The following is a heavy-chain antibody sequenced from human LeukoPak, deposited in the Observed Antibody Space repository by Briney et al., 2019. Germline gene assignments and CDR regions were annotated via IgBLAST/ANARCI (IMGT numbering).Heavy chain of an antibody. CDR2: ISPIFGTA. D-gene: IGHD7-27*01. CDR3: ARQLTGPEGNYFDY. Sequence: GASVKVSCKASGGTFSSYAISWVRQAPGQGLEWMGGISPIFGTANYAQKFQGRVTITADESTSTAYMELSSLRSEDTAVYYCARQLTGPEGNYFDYWGQGTLVTVSS. J-gene: IGHJ4*02. CDR1: GGTFSSYA. V-gene: IGHV1-69*13.